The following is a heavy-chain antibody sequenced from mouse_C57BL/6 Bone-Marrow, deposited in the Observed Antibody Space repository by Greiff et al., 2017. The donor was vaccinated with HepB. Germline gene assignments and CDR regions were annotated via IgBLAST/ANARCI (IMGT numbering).Heavy chain of an antibody. CDR2: ISDGGSYT. CDR3: ARDGTGTGYFDV. CDR1: GFTFSSYA. D-gene: IGHD4-1*01. J-gene: IGHJ1*03. V-gene: IGHV5-4*01. Sequence: EVQLVESGGGLVKPGGSLKLSCAASGFTFSSYAISWVRQTPEKRLEWVATISDGGSYTYYPDNVKGRFTISRDNAKNNLYLQMSHLKSEDTAMYYCARDGTGTGYFDVWGTGTTVTVSS.